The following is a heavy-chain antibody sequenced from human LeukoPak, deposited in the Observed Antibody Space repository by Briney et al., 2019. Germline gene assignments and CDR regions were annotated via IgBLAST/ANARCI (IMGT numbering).Heavy chain of an antibody. V-gene: IGHV3-15*07. CDR3: TTEIVVVTAIPYYFDY. CDR2: IKNKTDGGTT. CDR1: GFTFSNAW. D-gene: IGHD2-21*02. J-gene: IGHJ4*02. Sequence: GGSLRLSCAASGFTFSNAWMNWVRQAPGKGLEWVGRIKNKTDGGTTDYAAPVKGRFTISRDDSKNTLYLQMNSLKTEDTAVYYCTTEIVVVTAIPYYFDYWGQGTLVTVSS.